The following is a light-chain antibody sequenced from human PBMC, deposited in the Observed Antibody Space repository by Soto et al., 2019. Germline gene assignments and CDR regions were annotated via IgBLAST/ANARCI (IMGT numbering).Light chain of an antibody. CDR3: AAWDYSLNGRV. Sequence: VVTQPHSASGTPGQRVTISCSGSHSNIGRNSVNWYRQLPVTAPKLLIFSTNQRPSGVPDRFSASSSRSGTSASLAIAGLRSDDEAYYFCAAWDYSLNGRVFGGGTMVTVL. CDR1: HSNIGRNS. CDR2: STN. V-gene: IGLV1-44*01. J-gene: IGLJ2*01.